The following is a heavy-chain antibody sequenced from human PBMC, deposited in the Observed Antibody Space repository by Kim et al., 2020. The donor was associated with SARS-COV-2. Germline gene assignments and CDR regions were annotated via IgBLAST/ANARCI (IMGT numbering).Heavy chain of an antibody. D-gene: IGHD2-2*01. CDR3: ARHSCSSTSCYAVVHPPRYYYGMDV. CDR1: GGSISSSSYY. J-gene: IGHJ6*02. CDR2: IYYSWST. V-gene: IGHV4-39*01. Sequence: SETLSLTCTVSGGSISSSSYYWGWIRQPPGKGLEWIGSIYYSWSTYYNPSLKSRVTISVDTSKNQFSLKLSSVTAADTAVYYCARHSCSSTSCYAVVHPPRYYYGMDVWGQGTTVTVSS.